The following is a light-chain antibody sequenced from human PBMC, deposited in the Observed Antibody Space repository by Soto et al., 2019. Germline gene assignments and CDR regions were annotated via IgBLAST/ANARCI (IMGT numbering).Light chain of an antibody. V-gene: IGKV1-39*01. CDR2: AAS. CDR1: QTISSC. CDR3: QQTFSTPRT. J-gene: IGKJ1*01. Sequence: DIQMTQSPSSLSASVGDRVTITCRASQTISSCLNWYQQKPGKAPKLLIYAASSLQSGVPSRFSGSGSGTDFTLTITSLQPEDFATYYCQQTFSTPRTFDQGTKVDIK.